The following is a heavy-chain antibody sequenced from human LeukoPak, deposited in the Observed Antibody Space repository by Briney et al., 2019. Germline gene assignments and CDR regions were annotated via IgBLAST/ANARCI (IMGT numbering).Heavy chain of an antibody. CDR3: ARLNVLTGRPLHHFDH. CDR1: GGSISNYY. CDR2: INYSGNT. V-gene: IGHV4-59*08. D-gene: IGHD3-10*02. Sequence: SETLSLTCTVSGGSISNYYWSWIRQPPGKGLEWIAYINYSGNTNYNPSLKSRVTISLDTSKNRFSLRLTSVTAADTAVYYCARLNVLTGRPLHHFDHWGQGTLVTVSS. J-gene: IGHJ4*02.